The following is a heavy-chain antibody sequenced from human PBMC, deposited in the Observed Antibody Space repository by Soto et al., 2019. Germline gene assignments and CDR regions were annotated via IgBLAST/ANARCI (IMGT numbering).Heavy chain of an antibody. J-gene: IGHJ4*02. D-gene: IGHD4-17*01. CDR1: GGSISSYY. CDR2: IYYSGST. Sequence: SETLSLTCTVSGGSISSYYWSWIRQPPGKGLEWIGYIYYSGSTNYNPSLKSRVTMTRDTSISTLYMELRRLTSDDTAVYYCARDGGVYGDYDYWGQGTLVTVSS. V-gene: IGHV4-59*01. CDR3: ARDGGVYGDYDY.